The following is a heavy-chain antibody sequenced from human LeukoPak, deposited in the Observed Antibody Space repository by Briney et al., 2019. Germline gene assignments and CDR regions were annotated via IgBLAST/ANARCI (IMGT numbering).Heavy chain of an antibody. CDR1: GFTFSSYS. Sequence: PGGSLRLSCAASGFTFSSYSMNWVRQAPGKGLVWVSRINSDGSSTSYADSVKGRFTISRDNAKNTLYLQMNSLRAEDTAVYYCARGSLWGSFDYWGQGTLVTVSS. V-gene: IGHV3-74*01. CDR2: INSDGSST. CDR3: ARGSLWGSFDY. D-gene: IGHD7-27*01. J-gene: IGHJ4*02.